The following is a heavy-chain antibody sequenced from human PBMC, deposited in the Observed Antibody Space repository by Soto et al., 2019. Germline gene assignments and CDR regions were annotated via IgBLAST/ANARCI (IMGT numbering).Heavy chain of an antibody. J-gene: IGHJ6*02. D-gene: IGHD2-15*01. CDR2: INPNSGGT. Sequence: ASVKVSCKASGYTFTGYYMHWVRQAPGQGLEWMGWINPNSGGTNYAQKFQGRVTMTRDTSISTAYMELSRLRSDDTAVYYCARDLISYCSGGSCSPSSFYYGMDVWGQGTTVTVS. CDR1: GYTFTGYY. CDR3: ARDLISYCSGGSCSPSSFYYGMDV. V-gene: IGHV1-2*02.